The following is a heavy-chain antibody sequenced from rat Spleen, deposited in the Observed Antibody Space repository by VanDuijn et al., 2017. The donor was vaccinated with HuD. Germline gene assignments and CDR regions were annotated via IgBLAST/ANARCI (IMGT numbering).Heavy chain of an antibody. D-gene: IGHD1-5*01. CDR3: TTEGTTP. Sequence: EVELVESGGGLVQPGRSMKLSCAASGFTFSNYGMAWVRQAPTKGLEWVASISTSGGSTYDRDSVKGRFTISRYNAKSTLYLQTDSLRSEDTATYYCTTEGTTPWGQGVMVTVSS. V-gene: IGHV5-27*01. CDR1: GFTFSNYG. J-gene: IGHJ2*01. CDR2: ISTSGGST.